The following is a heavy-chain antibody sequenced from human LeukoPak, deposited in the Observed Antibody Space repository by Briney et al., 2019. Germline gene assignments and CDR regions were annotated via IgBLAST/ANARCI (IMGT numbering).Heavy chain of an antibody. CDR2: IIGDGSST. J-gene: IGHJ4*02. Sequence: GESLRLSCAASGFIFNGHWMHWVRQAPGKGLMWVSHIIGDGSSTNYADSVKGRFTTSRDNAKNTLYLQMNSLRAEDTAVYYCTRDVGFCSGGRCFPSGPADYWGQGTLVTVSS. CDR1: GFIFNGHW. CDR3: TRDVGFCSGGRCFPSGPADY. D-gene: IGHD2-15*01. V-gene: IGHV3-74*01.